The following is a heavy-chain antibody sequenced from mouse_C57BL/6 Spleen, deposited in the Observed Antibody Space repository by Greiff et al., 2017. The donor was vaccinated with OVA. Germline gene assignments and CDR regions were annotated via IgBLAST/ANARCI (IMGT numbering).Heavy chain of an antibody. CDR2: ISSGSSTI. V-gene: IGHV5-17*01. CDR3: ARVGSRYWYFDV. Sequence: EVHLVESGGGLVKPGGSLKLSCAASGFTFSDYGMHWVRQAPEKGLEWVAYISSGSSTIYYADTVKGRFTISRDNAKNTLFLQMTSLRSEDTAMYYCARVGSRYWYFDVWGTGTTVTVSS. J-gene: IGHJ1*03. CDR1: GFTFSDYG. D-gene: IGHD1-1*01.